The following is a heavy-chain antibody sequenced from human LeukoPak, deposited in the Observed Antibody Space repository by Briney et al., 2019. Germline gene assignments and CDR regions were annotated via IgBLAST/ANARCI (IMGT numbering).Heavy chain of an antibody. CDR1: GFTFSNYA. CDR3: AKRGYCSGGACYSGAAPHFDY. D-gene: IGHD2-15*01. J-gene: IGHJ4*02. V-gene: IGHV3-23*01. Sequence: GGSLRLSCAASGFTFSNYAMSWIRQAPGKGLEWVSAIRGTADNAYYADSVKGRFTISRDNSKSTLYLQMNSLRAEDTAVYYCAKRGYCSGGACYSGAAPHFDYWGQGTLVTVSS. CDR2: IRGTADNA.